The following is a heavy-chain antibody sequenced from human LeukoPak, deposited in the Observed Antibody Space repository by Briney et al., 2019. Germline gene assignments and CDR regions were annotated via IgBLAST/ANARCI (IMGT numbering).Heavy chain of an antibody. CDR1: VFTFSHQS. Sequence: GLSLRLSCAAWVFTFSHQSMNWVSQAPRKGLECVSSITCLSTPIHCADSVNDRFIISRHNPKNSLFLQMKSLRAEETAIYYCARDKYDSGADGDFDHWAQGTVVPVSS. V-gene: IGHV3-21*01. CDR2: ITCLSTPI. J-gene: IGHJ4*02. CDR3: ARDKYDSGADGDFDH. D-gene: IGHD6-19*01.